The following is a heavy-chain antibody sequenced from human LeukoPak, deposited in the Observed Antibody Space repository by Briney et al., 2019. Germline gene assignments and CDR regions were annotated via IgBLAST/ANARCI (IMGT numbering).Heavy chain of an antibody. CDR2: ISSSGDTI. D-gene: IGHD6-19*01. V-gene: IGHV3-11*04. Sequence: GGSLRLSCAASGFPFSDYYMSWIRQAPGKGLEWVSYISSSGDTIYYADSVKGRFTISRDNSKNTLYLQMNSLRAEDTAVYYCAKDQRGGAVAGTRFDPWCQGTLVTVSS. J-gene: IGHJ5*02. CDR3: AKDQRGGAVAGTRFDP. CDR1: GFPFSDYY.